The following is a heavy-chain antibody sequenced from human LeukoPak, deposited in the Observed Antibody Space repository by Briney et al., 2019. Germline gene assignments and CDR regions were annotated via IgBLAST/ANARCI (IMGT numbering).Heavy chain of an antibody. Sequence: SETLSLTCAVSGYCISSGYYWGWIRQPPGKGLEWIGSIYHSGSTYYNPSLKSRVTISVDTSKNQFSLKLSSVTAADTAVYYCASGSYGYGFDYWGQGTLVTVSS. CDR3: ASGSYGYGFDY. CDR1: GYCISSGYY. D-gene: IGHD5-18*01. CDR2: IYHSGST. V-gene: IGHV4-38-2*01. J-gene: IGHJ4*02.